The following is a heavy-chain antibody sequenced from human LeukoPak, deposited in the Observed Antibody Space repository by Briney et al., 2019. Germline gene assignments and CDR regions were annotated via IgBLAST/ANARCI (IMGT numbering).Heavy chain of an antibody. V-gene: IGHV4-34*01. J-gene: IGHJ4*02. CDR3: ARGNYDYVWGSYRYTGRGGAYYFDY. CDR1: GGSFSGYY. CDR2: INHSGST. D-gene: IGHD3-16*02. Sequence: SETLSLTCAVYGGSFSGYYWSWIRQPPGKGLEWIGAINHSGSTNYNPSLKSRVTISVDTSKNQFSLKLSSVTAADTAVYYCARGNYDYVWGSYRYTGRGGAYYFDYWGQGTLVTVSS.